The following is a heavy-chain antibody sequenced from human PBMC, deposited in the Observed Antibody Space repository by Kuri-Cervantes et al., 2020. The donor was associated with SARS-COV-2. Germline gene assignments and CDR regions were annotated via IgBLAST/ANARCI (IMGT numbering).Heavy chain of an antibody. CDR3: AKDQDLVVVPPAMFGMDV. Sequence: GGSLRLSCAASGFTFSSFAMSWVRQAPGKGLEWVSTVSGTGGSSYYADSVKGRFTISRDNSKNTLYLQMNSLRAEDTAVYYCAKDQDLVVVPPAMFGMDVWGQGTTVTVSS. V-gene: IGHV3-23*01. D-gene: IGHD2-2*01. CDR2: VSGTGGSS. J-gene: IGHJ6*02. CDR1: GFTFSSFA.